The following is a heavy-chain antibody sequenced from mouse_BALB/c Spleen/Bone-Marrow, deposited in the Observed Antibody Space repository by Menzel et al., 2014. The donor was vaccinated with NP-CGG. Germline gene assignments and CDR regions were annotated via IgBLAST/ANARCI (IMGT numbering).Heavy chain of an antibody. J-gene: IGHJ3*01. D-gene: IGHD1-1*01. CDR2: IDPANGNT. CDR3: ARDYANTAWFAS. Sequence: VQLKESGAELVKLGASVKLSCTPSGFNIKDTHMHWVKQRPEQGLEWIGRIDPANGNTKYDPNFQGKATITADTSSNTASLQLSSLTSEDTAVYYCARDYANTAWFASWGQGTLVTVS. V-gene: IGHV14-3*02. CDR1: GFNIKDTH.